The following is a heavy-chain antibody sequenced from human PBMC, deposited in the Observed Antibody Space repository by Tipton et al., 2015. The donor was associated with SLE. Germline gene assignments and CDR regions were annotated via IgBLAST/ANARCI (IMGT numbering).Heavy chain of an antibody. CDR2: INHSGST. CDR3: ARGIAAFPYY. J-gene: IGHJ4*02. D-gene: IGHD6-25*01. Sequence: TLSLTCAVYGGSFSGYYWSWIRQPPGKGLEWIGEINHSGSTIYNPSLKSRVTISVDTSKIQFSLKLSSVTAADTAVYYCARGIAAFPYYWGQGTLVTVSS. V-gene: IGHV4-34*01. CDR1: GGSFSGYY.